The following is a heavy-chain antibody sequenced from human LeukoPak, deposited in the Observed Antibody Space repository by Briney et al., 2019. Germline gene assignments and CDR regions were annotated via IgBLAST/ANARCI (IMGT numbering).Heavy chain of an antibody. CDR1: GFTFSSYS. V-gene: IGHV3-48*01. CDR2: ISSSSSTI. D-gene: IGHD2-2*01. J-gene: IGHJ4*02. Sequence: GGSLRLSCAASGFTFSSYSMNWVRQALGKGLEWVSYISSSSSTIYYADSVKGRFTISRDNAKNSLYLQMNSLRAEDTAVYYCARDGGIVVVPAATYFDYWGQGTLVTVSS. CDR3: ARDGGIVVVPAATYFDY.